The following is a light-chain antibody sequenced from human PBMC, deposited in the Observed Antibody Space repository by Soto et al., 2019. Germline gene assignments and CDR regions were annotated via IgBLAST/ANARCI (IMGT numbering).Light chain of an antibody. V-gene: IGLV2-11*01. CDR2: DVT. CDR1: SSDVGGYNY. Sequence: QSALTQPRSVSGSPGQSVTISCTGTSSDVGGYNYVSWYEQHPVKDPKLMIYDVTKRPSGVPDRFSGSKSGNTASRTISGLQAEDEADYYCCSYAGSYTWVFGTGTKVTVL. J-gene: IGLJ1*01. CDR3: CSYAGSYTWV.